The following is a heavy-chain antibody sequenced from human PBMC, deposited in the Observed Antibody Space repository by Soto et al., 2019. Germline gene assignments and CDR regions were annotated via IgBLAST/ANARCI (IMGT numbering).Heavy chain of an antibody. CDR1: GGSISGYY. V-gene: IGHV4-31*03. Sequence: PSETLSLTCTVSGGSISGYYWSWIRQHPGKGLEWIGYIYYSGSTNYNPSLKSRVTISVDTSKNQFSLKLSSVTAADTAVYYCAHTWGIEDYFDYWGQGTLVTVSS. CDR3: AHTWGIEDYFDY. D-gene: IGHD7-27*01. J-gene: IGHJ4*02. CDR2: IYYSGST.